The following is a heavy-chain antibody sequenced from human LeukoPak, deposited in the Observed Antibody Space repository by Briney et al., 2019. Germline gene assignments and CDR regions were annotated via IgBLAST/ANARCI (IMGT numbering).Heavy chain of an antibody. CDR3: ARDGWYDSSGYYPFDQ. V-gene: IGHV3-48*02. CDR1: GFTFSSYS. J-gene: IGHJ4*02. Sequence: PGGSLRLSCAASGFTFSSYSMNWVRQAPGKGLEWVSYISSSSSPMYYADSVKGRFTISRDNAKNSLYLQMNSLRDEDTAVYYCARDGWYDSSGYYPFDQWGLGTLVTVSS. D-gene: IGHD3-22*01. CDR2: ISSSSSPM.